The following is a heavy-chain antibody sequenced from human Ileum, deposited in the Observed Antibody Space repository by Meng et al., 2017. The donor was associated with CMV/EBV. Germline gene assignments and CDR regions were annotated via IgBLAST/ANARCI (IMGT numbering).Heavy chain of an antibody. D-gene: IGHD1-26*01. CDR1: GFTVSSSY. CDR3: AGGYTSYYFFDY. J-gene: IGHJ4*02. CDR2: IFSGGGP. V-gene: IGHV3-53*01. Sequence: GGSLRLSCAAPGFTVSSSYMSWVRQAPGKGLEWISGIFSGGGPYYLDSVRGRFTLSRDNSKNTLYLQMDSLRDEDTAVYYCAGGYTSYYFFDYWGQGTLVTVSS.